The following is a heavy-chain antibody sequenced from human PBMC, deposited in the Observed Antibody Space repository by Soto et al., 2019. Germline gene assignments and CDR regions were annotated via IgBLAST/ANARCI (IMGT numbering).Heavy chain of an antibody. CDR1: GFTFSSYG. V-gene: IGHV3-30*18. CDR2: ISYDGSNK. CDR3: AKDVRFLEWLLSY. J-gene: IGHJ4*02. Sequence: GGSLRLSCAASGFTFSSYGMHWVRQAPGKGLEWVAVISYDGSNKYYADSVKGRFTISRDNSKNTLYLQMNSLRAEDTAVYYCAKDVRFLEWLLSYWGQGTLVTAPQ. D-gene: IGHD3-3*01.